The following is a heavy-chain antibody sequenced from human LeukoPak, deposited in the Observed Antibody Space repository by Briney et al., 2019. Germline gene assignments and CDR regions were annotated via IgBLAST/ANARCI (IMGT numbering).Heavy chain of an antibody. J-gene: IGHJ4*02. D-gene: IGHD1-26*01. CDR2: ISWDGGST. CDR3: ANSYDY. CDR1: GFTFRTYA. Sequence: GGSLRLSCAASGFTFRTYAMTWVRQAPGKGLEWVSLISWDGGSTYYADSVKGRFTISRDNSKNSLYLQMNSLRAEDTALYYCANSYDYWGQGTLVTVSS. V-gene: IGHV3-43D*03.